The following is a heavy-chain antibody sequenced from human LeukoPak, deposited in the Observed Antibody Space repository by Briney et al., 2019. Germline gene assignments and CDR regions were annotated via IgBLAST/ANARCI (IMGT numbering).Heavy chain of an antibody. D-gene: IGHD6-19*01. CDR3: ARAAGLSLHIAVAGTWWFDP. V-gene: IGHV1-2*02. Sequence: AASVKVSCKASGYTFTGYYMHWVRQAPGQGLEWMGWINPNSGGTNYAQKLQGRVTMTRDTSISTAYMELSRLRSDDTAVYYCARAAGLSLHIAVAGTWWFDPWGQGTLVTVSS. CDR2: INPNSGGT. J-gene: IGHJ5*02. CDR1: GYTFTGYY.